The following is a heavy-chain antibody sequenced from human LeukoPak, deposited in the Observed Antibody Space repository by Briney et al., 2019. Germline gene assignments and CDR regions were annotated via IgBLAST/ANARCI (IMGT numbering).Heavy chain of an antibody. V-gene: IGHV3-53*01. J-gene: IGHJ4*02. CDR1: GFTVSSNY. CDR3: VRLGPGGYYFDD. CDR2: IFAGGST. Sequence: GGSLRLSCAASGFTVSSNYMGWVRQAPGKGLEWVSLIFAGGSTYYADSVKGRFTISRDNSKNTLHLQMDSLRAEDTAVYYCVRLGPGGYYFDDWGQGTLVTVSS. D-gene: IGHD3-16*01.